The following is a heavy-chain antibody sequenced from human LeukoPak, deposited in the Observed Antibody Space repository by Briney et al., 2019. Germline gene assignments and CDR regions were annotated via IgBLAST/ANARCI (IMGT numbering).Heavy chain of an antibody. J-gene: IGHJ5*02. D-gene: IGHD3-22*01. V-gene: IGHV3-15*07. Sequence: PGVSLRLSCATSGFTFSNAWMNWVRQAPGKGLEWVGRIRSNSDGGTIDYAAPVKGGFTLSRDDSKTTLYLQMNSLQTEDTAVYYCATDFYDSTWGQGTLVTVSS. CDR1: GFTFSNAW. CDR3: ATDFYDST. CDR2: IRSNSDGGTI.